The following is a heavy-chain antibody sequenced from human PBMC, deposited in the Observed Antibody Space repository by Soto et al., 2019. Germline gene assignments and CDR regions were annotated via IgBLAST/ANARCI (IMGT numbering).Heavy chain of an antibody. Sequence: QVQLVQSGAEVKKPGSSVKVSCTASGGTFSSYAISWVRQAPGQGLEWMGGIIPIFGTANYAQKFQGRVTITADESTSTAYMELSSLRSEDTAVYYCARANLTIFGVVILKRNYYYYYGMDVWGQGTTVTVSS. CDR2: IIPIFGTA. J-gene: IGHJ6*02. D-gene: IGHD3-3*01. V-gene: IGHV1-69*01. CDR1: GGTFSSYA. CDR3: ARANLTIFGVVILKRNYYYYYGMDV.